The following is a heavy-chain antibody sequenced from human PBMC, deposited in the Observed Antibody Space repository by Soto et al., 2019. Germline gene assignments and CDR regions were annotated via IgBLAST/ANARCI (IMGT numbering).Heavy chain of an antibody. CDR2: INGAGSST. V-gene: IGHV3-74*01. Sequence: EVQLVESGGGLIQPGGSLRLSCAASGFTFNTYWMHWVRQAPGKGLVWVSRINGAGSSTSYAESVKGRFTISRDSAKNILYLQMNSLRAEDTGVYYCARHFWMTTFGNDAVDIWGQGTMVTVSS. CDR3: ARHFWMTTFGNDAVDI. J-gene: IGHJ3*02. CDR1: GFTFNTYW. D-gene: IGHD3-3*02.